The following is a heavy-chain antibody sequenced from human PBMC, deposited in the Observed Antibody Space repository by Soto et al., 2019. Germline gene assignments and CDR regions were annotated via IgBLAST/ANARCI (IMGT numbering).Heavy chain of an antibody. Sequence: PVGSLRVSCAATGFSFNIYAMYWVRQAPGKGLEWVAVISYDGREQYYADSVKGRFIISRDNARNTVHLEINSLRSDDTAVYYCARDEPTHGGGWYAGRGYFEHWGQGTQVTVSS. J-gene: IGHJ4*02. CDR1: GFSFNIYA. CDR2: ISYDGREQ. CDR3: ARDEPTHGGGWYAGRGYFEH. V-gene: IGHV3-30*03. D-gene: IGHD6-19*01.